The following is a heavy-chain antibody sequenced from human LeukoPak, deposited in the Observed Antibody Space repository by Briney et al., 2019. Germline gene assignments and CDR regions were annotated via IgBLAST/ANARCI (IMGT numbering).Heavy chain of an antibody. CDR1: GFTFSSYG. J-gene: IGHJ1*01. V-gene: IGHV3-30*18. CDR3: AKVYSTIVVAH. D-gene: IGHD3-22*01. CDR2: ISYDGSNK. Sequence: GGSLRLSCAASGFTFSSYGMHWVRQAPGKGLEWVAVISYDGSNKYYADPVKGRFTISRDNSKNTLHLQMNSLRAEDPAVYYCAKVYSTIVVAHWGQGTLVTVSS.